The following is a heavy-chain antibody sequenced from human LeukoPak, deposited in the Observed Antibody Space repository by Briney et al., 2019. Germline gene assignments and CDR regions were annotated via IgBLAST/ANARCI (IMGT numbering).Heavy chain of an antibody. V-gene: IGHV3-30*02. D-gene: IGHD1-26*01. CDR2: IGYDGSNK. CDR3: ARDNYSGSRYFDH. J-gene: IGHJ4*02. CDR1: GFTFSSHG. Sequence: GGSLRLSCAASGFTFSSHGMHWVRQAPGKGLEWVAFIGYDGSNKNYADSVKGRFTISRDNSKDPLYLQMNSLRPEDTAIYYCARDNYSGSRYFDHWGQGTLVTVSS.